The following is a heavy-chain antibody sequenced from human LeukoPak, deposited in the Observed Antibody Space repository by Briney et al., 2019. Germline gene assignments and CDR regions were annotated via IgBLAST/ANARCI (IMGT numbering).Heavy chain of an antibody. V-gene: IGHV5-51*01. CDR2: IYPGDSDT. CDR3: ARQVAVAGTPYYYYGMDV. Sequence: GESLKISCKGSGYSFTSYWIGWVRQMPEKGLEWMGIIYPGDSDTRYSPSFQGQVTISADKSISTAYLQWSSLKASDTAMYYCARQVAVAGTPYYYYGMDVWGQGTTVTVSS. CDR1: GYSFTSYW. J-gene: IGHJ6*02. D-gene: IGHD6-19*01.